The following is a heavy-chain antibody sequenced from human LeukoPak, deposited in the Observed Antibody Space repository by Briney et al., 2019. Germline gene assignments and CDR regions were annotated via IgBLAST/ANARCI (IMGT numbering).Heavy chain of an antibody. V-gene: IGHV4-4*09. Sequence: SETLSLTCTVSGGSIFSYYFNWIRQPPGKGLEWIGYIYSNGITSYNPSLRSRSTISIATSKNQFSLRLTSVTAADTATYYCARRAYYDSSGYYPASGYFDLWGRGALVTVSS. J-gene: IGHJ2*01. CDR1: GGSIFSYY. CDR2: IYSNGIT. CDR3: ARRAYYDSSGYYPASGYFDL. D-gene: IGHD3-22*01.